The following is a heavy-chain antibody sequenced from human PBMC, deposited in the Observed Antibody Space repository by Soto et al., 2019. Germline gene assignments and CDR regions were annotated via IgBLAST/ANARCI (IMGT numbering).Heavy chain of an antibody. CDR2: IYYSGST. V-gene: IGHV4-31*03. J-gene: IGHJ4*02. CDR1: GGSISSGGYY. CDR3: ARAGREGSGSVYPHFDY. D-gene: IGHD3-10*01. Sequence: PSETLSLTCTVSGGSISSGGYYWSWIRQHPGKGLEWIGYIYYSGSTYYNPSLKSRVTISVDTSKNQFSLKLSSVTAADTAVYYCARAGREGSGSVYPHFDYWGQGTLVTVSS.